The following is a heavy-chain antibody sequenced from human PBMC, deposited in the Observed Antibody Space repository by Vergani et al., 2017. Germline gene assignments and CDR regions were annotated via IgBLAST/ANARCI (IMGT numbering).Heavy chain of an antibody. J-gene: IGHJ6*03. D-gene: IGHD1-26*01. CDR2: IKSKTDGGTT. Sequence: EVQLVESGGGLVKPGGSLRLSCAASGFTFSNAWMNWVRQAPGKGLEWVGRIKSKTDGGTTDYAAPVKGRFTISRDDSKNTLYLQMNSLKTEDTAVYYCTTGLGGSDYYVPNYYYYYMDVWGKGTTVTVSS. V-gene: IGHV3-15*07. CDR1: GFTFSNAW. CDR3: TTGLGGSDYYVPNYYYYYMDV.